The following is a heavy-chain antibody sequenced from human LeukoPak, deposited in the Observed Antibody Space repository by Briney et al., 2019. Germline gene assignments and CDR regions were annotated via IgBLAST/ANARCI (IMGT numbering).Heavy chain of an antibody. Sequence: SETLSLTCTVSGGSISSSSYYWGWIRQPPGKGLEWIGSIYYSGSTYYNPSLKSRVTISVGTSKNQFSLKLRSVTAADTAVYYCARDSRAWYGSGSSGYGYWGQGTLVTVSS. CDR1: GGSISSSSYY. CDR2: IYYSGST. D-gene: IGHD3-10*01. V-gene: IGHV4-39*02. CDR3: ARDSRAWYGSGSSGYGY. J-gene: IGHJ4*02.